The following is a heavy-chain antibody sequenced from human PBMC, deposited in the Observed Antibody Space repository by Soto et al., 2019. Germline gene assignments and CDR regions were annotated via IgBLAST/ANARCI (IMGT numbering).Heavy chain of an antibody. CDR1: GGTFSSYT. V-gene: IGHV1-69*02. CDR2: IIPILGIA. CDR3: ARASLVVAAPDY. Sequence: GASVKVSCKASGGTFSSYTISWVRQAPGQGLEWMGRIIPILGIANYAQKFQGRVTITADKSTSTAYMELSSPRSEDTAVYYCARASLVVAAPDYWGQGTLVTVSS. J-gene: IGHJ4*02. D-gene: IGHD2-15*01.